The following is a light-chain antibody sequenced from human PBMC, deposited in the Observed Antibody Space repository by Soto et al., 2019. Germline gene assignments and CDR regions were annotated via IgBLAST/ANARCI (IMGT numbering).Light chain of an antibody. J-gene: IGLJ1*01. V-gene: IGLV2-23*02. CDR1: SSDVGSYNL. CDR3: CSYARSSTYV. CDR2: EVS. Sequence: QSALTQPASVSGSPGQSITISCTGTSSDVGSYNLVSWYQQHPGKAPKLMIYEVSKRPSGLSNRFSASKSGNTASLTISGLQAEDEADYYCCSYARSSTYVFGTRTKVTVL.